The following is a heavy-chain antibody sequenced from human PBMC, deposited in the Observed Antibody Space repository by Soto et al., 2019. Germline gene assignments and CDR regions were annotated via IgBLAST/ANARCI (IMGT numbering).Heavy chain of an antibody. CDR2: IKKKANSYTT. V-gene: IGHV3-72*01. CDR3: ARVSLVGPSGGRYFDY. J-gene: IGHJ4*02. Sequence: EVQLVESGGGLVQPGGSLRLSCAASGFTFSAHYMDWVRQAPGKGLEWVGRIKKKANSYTTEYAASVEGRFTISREDSQTSLYLQMNSLKTEATAVYYCARVSLVGPSGGRYFDYWGQGSQVAVSS. D-gene: IGHD1-26*01. CDR1: GFTFSAHY.